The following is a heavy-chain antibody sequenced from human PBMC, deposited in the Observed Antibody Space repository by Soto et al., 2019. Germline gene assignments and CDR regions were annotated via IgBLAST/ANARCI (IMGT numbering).Heavy chain of an antibody. Sequence: ETLSLTCDVAGSSIISYCSCWILQPPGKGLEWIGYIYYSGSTNYNRSRQSRLNISVDTSKNQVSRKLSSVTAADTVVYYFAREWASGSLLLYCFGYRGHGNPGHRXL. CDR1: GSSIISYC. D-gene: IGHD2-8*01. CDR2: IYYSGST. CDR3: AREWASGSLLLYCFGY. V-gene: IGHV4-59*08. J-gene: IGHJ4*01.